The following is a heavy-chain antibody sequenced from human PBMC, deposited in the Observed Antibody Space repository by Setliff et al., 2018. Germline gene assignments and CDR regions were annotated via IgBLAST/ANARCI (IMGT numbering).Heavy chain of an antibody. J-gene: IGHJ1*01. CDR3: ARDHGELGQERRTHFFRH. CDR2: IKQDGSDK. D-gene: IGHD1-1*01. V-gene: IGHV3-7*01. CDR1: GFTFSNHW. Sequence: GGSLRLSCAASGFTFSNHWMTWVRQAPGKGLEWVANIKQDGSDKYYVGSVKGRFTISRDNAKNSLYLQMNSLRAEDTAVYYCARDHGELGQERRTHFFRHWGQGTLVTVSS.